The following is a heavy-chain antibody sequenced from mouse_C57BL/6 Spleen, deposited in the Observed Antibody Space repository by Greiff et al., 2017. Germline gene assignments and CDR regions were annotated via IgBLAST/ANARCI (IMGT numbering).Heavy chain of an antibody. CDR1: GYTFTSYW. CDR3: ARAGYDYDVAY. V-gene: IGHV1-72*01. J-gene: IGHJ3*01. D-gene: IGHD2-4*01. Sequence: VQLQQPGAELVKPGASVKLSCKASGYTFTSYWMTWVKQRPGRGLEWIGSIDPNSGGTKYNEKFQSKATLTVDKSSSTAYMQLSILTSDDSAVYYGARAGYDYDVAYWGQGTLVTVSA. CDR2: IDPNSGGT.